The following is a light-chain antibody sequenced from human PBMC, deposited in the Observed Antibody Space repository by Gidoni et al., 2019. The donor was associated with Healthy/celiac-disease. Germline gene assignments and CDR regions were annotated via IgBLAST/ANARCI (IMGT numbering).Light chain of an antibody. CDR2: DAS. Sequence: DIQMTQSPSTLSASVGDRVTITCRASQSISSWLAWYQQKPGKAPKLLIYDASSLESGVPSRFSGSGSGKEFTLTISSLQPDDFATYYCQQYNSYRTFXXXTKVEIK. CDR3: QQYNSYRT. J-gene: IGKJ1*01. V-gene: IGKV1-5*01. CDR1: QSISSW.